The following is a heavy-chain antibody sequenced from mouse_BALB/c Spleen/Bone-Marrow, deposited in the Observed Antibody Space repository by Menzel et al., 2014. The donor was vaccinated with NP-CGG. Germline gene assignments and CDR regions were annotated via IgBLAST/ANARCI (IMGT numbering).Heavy chain of an antibody. V-gene: IGHV7-3*02. CDR2: IRNKANGYTT. CDR3: ARDDYYAMDY. Sequence: EVMLVESGGGLVQPGGSLRLSCATSGFTLTDYYMSWVRQPPGKALEWLGFIRNKANGYTTEYSASVEGRFTISRDNSQSILYLQMNTLRAEDSATYYCARDDYYAMDYWGQGTSVTVSS. J-gene: IGHJ4*01. CDR1: GFTLTDYY.